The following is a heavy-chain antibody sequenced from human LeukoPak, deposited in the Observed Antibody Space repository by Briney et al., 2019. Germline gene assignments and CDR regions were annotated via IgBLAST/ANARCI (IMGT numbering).Heavy chain of an antibody. CDR1: GFSFSRYW. Sequence: GGPLRLSCVASGFSFSRYWMHWVRKAPGKGVVWVARIVGDGTSATYADSVKGRFTISRGNGKDTLYLQMNSLRVEDTALYYCVRGGDDPDHWGQGTLVTVSS. J-gene: IGHJ4*02. CDR2: IVGDGTSA. CDR3: VRGGDDPDH. V-gene: IGHV3-74*01. D-gene: IGHD3-16*01.